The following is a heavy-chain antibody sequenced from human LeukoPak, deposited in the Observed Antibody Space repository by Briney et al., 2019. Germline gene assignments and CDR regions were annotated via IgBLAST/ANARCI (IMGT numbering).Heavy chain of an antibody. V-gene: IGHV4-39*01. CDR1: GGSISSSSYY. D-gene: IGHD2-15*01. CDR2: IYYSGST. Sequence: SETLSLTCTVSGGSISSSSYYWGWIRQPPGKGLEWIGSIYYSGSTYYNPSLKSRVTMSVDTSKNQFSLKLSSVTAADTAVYYCARYCSGGSCYSFVGGAFDIWGQGTMVTVSS. CDR3: ARYCSGGSCYSFVGGAFDI. J-gene: IGHJ3*02.